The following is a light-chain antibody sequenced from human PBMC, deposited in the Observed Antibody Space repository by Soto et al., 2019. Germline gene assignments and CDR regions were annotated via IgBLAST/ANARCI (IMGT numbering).Light chain of an antibody. CDR1: DSNIAISY. CDR3: AMWDDSLRVWV. CDR2: RNN. V-gene: IGLV1-47*01. J-gene: IGLJ3*02. Sequence: QSVLTQPPSASGTPGQRVTISCSGSDSNIAISYVYWYQQLPGTAPKLLIYRNNQRPSGVPDRFSGSRSGTSASLAIRGLRSEDEADYYCAMWDDSLRVWVFGGGTQLTVL.